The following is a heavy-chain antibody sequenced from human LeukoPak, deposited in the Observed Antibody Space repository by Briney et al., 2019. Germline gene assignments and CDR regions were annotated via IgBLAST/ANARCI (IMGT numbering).Heavy chain of an antibody. CDR1: GSSISSGGYS. J-gene: IGHJ4*02. CDR3: ARSPEEVNFDY. Sequence: PSETLSLTCAVSGSSISSGGYSWSWIRQPPGKGLEWIGYIYHSGSTYYNPSLKSRVTISVDRSKNQFSLKLSSVTAADTAVYYCARSPEEVNFDYWGQGTLVTVSS. D-gene: IGHD3-22*01. V-gene: IGHV4-30-2*01. CDR2: IYHSGST.